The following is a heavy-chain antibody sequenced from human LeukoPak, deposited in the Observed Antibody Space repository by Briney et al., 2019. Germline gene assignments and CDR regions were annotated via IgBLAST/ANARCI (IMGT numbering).Heavy chain of an antibody. Sequence: SVKVSCKASGYTFTSYAITWVRQAPGQGLEWMGKIIPISGTTNYAQKFQGRVTFTADESTSTAYMELSSLRSEDTALYYCARKSRLGGNWFDPWGQGTLVTVSS. CDR1: GYTFTSYA. CDR2: IIPISGTT. J-gene: IGHJ5*02. CDR3: ARKSRLGGNWFDP. V-gene: IGHV1-69*13. D-gene: IGHD1-26*01.